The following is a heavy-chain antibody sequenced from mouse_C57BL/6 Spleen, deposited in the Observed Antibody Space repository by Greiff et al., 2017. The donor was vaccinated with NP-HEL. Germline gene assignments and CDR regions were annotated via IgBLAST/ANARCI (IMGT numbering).Heavy chain of an antibody. Sequence: EVQLQQSGPELVKPGASVKMSCKASGYTFTDYNMHWVKQSHGKSLEWIGYINPNNGGTSYNQKFKGKATLTVNKSSSTAYMELRSLTSEDSAVYYGARGGYSNYVGAYFDYWGQGTTLTVSS. J-gene: IGHJ2*01. CDR2: INPNNGGT. D-gene: IGHD2-5*01. CDR3: ARGGYSNYVGAYFDY. CDR1: GYTFTDYN. V-gene: IGHV1-22*01.